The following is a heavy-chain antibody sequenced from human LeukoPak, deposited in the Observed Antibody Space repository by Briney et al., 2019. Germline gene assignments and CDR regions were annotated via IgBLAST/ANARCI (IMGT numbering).Heavy chain of an antibody. CDR3: ARPSPPYYYGSGYYYYGMDV. Sequence: PSETLSLTCTVSGGSISSSSYYWGWIRQPPGKGLEWIGSTYYSGSTYYNPSLKSRVTISVDTSKNQFSLKLSSVTAADTAVYYCARPSPPYYYGSGYYYYGMDVWGQGTTVTVSS. D-gene: IGHD3-10*01. V-gene: IGHV4-39*01. CDR1: GGSISSSSYY. J-gene: IGHJ6*02. CDR2: TYYSGST.